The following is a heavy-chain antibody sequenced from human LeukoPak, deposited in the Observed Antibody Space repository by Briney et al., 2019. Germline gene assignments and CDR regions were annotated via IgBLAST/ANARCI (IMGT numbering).Heavy chain of an antibody. CDR2: IRGSGGST. CDR1: GFTLRRYH. D-gene: IGHD3-10*01. V-gene: IGHV3-23*01. J-gene: IGHJ6*02. CDR3: AKDREVTMVRGVIMDV. Sequence: PGGPLSLPCAASGFTLRRYHTLGPPHARGWGRECLLDIRGSGGSTYYADSVKGRFTISRDNSKNTLYLQMNSLRAEDTAVYYCAKDREVTMVRGVIMDVWDQGTTVTVSS.